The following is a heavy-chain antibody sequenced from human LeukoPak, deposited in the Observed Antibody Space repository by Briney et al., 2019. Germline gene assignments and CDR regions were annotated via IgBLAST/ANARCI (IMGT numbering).Heavy chain of an antibody. J-gene: IGHJ4*02. D-gene: IGHD6-19*01. CDR2: INGSGGST. V-gene: IGHV3-23*01. CDR1: GFTFSSYA. CDR3: AILPPSSGWGFDY. Sequence: PGGSLRLSCAASGFTFSSYAMSWVRQAPGKGLEWVSDINGSGGSTYYADSVKGRFTISRDNSKNTLYLQMNSLRAEDTAVYYCAILPPSSGWGFDYWGQGTLVTVSS.